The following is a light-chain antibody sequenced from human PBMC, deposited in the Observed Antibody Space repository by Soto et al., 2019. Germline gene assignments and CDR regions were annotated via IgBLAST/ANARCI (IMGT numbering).Light chain of an antibody. V-gene: IGKV3-20*01. CDR1: QSVSSSS. J-gene: IGKJ1*01. CDR3: QQYGNSPRT. CDR2: GAS. Sequence: EIVLTQSPGTLSSSPGERATLSCRASQSVSSSSLAWYQQKPGQAPRLLIYGASSRATGVPDRFSGSGSGTDFTLTISRLEPEDFAVYYCQQYGNSPRTFGQGTKVDIK.